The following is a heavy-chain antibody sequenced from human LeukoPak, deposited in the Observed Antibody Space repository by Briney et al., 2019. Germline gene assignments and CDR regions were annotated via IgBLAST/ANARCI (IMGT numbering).Heavy chain of an antibody. CDR2: ISAYNGNT. Sequence: ASVKVSCKASGYTFTSYGISWVRQAPGQRLEWMGWISAYNGNTNYAQKLQGRVTMTTDTSTSTAYMELRSLRSDDTAVYYCARGYYDFWSGSDAFDIWGQGTMVTVSS. J-gene: IGHJ3*02. CDR1: GYTFTSYG. V-gene: IGHV1-18*01. CDR3: ARGYYDFWSGSDAFDI. D-gene: IGHD3-3*01.